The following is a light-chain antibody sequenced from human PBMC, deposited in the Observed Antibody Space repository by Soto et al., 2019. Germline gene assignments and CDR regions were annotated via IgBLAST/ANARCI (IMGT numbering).Light chain of an antibody. V-gene: IGKV3-15*01. Sequence: EIVMTQSPATLSVSPGERATLSCRASQSISTKLAWYQQKPGQAPRLLIYGAYTRAPGIPVRFSGIVCGTEFSLTITSLQSEDFAVYYGQEYNDWRPIPFGGGTKVDI. CDR1: QSISTK. CDR2: GAY. CDR3: QEYNDWRPIP. J-gene: IGKJ4*01.